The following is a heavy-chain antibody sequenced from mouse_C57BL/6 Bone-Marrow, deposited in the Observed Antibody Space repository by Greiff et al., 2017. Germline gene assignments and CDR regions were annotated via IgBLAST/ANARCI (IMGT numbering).Heavy chain of an antibody. V-gene: IGHV1-50*01. D-gene: IGHD1-1*01. CDR2: IDPSDSYT. J-gene: IGHJ2*01. Sequence: QVQLQQSGAELVKPGASVKLSCKASGYTFTSYWMQWVKQRPGQGLEWIGEIDPSDSYTNYNQKFKGKATLTVDTSSSTAYMQLSSLTSEDSAVYYCARDLTTVVAEDYWGQGTTLTVSS. CDR3: ARDLTTVVAEDY. CDR1: GYTFTSYW.